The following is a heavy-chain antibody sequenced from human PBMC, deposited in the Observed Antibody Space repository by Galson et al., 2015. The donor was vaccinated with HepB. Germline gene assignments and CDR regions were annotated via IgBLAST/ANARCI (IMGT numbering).Heavy chain of an antibody. D-gene: IGHD6-19*01. CDR2: TYYRSKWYN. Sequence: CAISGDSVSSNGAAWNWIRQSPSRGLEWLGRTYYRSKWYNDYAVSVKSRITINPDTSKNQFSLQLNSVTPEDTAVYYCARDSPWLVDGTRFDPWGQGTLVTVSS. V-gene: IGHV6-1*01. CDR3: ARDSPWLVDGTRFDP. CDR1: GDSVSSNGAA. J-gene: IGHJ5*02.